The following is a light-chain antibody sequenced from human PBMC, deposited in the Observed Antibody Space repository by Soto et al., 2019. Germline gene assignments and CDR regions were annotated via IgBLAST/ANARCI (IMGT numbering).Light chain of an antibody. CDR3: LSYTTTYTWI. CDR1: SSDVGAYKF. CDR2: EVT. V-gene: IGLV2-14*01. Sequence: QSALTQPASVSGSPGQSITISCTGTSSDVGAYKFVSWFQQLPDKAPKLIIYEVTNRPSGVSDRFSGSRSGNTASLTISGLQAQVQATYYCLSYTTTYTWIFGGGTKVTVL. J-gene: IGLJ2*01.